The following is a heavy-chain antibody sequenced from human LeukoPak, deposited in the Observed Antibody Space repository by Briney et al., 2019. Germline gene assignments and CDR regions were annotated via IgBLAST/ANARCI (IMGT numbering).Heavy chain of an antibody. D-gene: IGHD3-22*01. CDR1: GFTFSSYA. CDR2: ISYDGSNK. J-gene: IGHJ4*02. V-gene: IGHV3-30-3*01. Sequence: PGGSLRLSCAASGFTFSSYAMHWVRQAPGKGLEWVALISYDGSNKYYADSVKGRFTISRDNSKNTLYLQMNSLRAEDTAVYYCARGDYYYDSSGYPLDNWGQGTLVTVSS. CDR3: ARGDYYYDSSGYPLDN.